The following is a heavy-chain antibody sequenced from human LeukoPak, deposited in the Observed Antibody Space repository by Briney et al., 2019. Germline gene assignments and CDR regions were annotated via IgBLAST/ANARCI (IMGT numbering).Heavy chain of an antibody. D-gene: IGHD6-13*01. Sequence: ASVKVSCKASGYTFTSYGISWVRQAPGQGLEWMGWISAYNGNTNYAQKLQGRVTMTTDTSTSTAYMELRSLRSDDTAVYYCARDLGIAADLNWFDSWGQGTLVTVSS. CDR3: ARDLGIAADLNWFDS. J-gene: IGHJ5*01. CDR2: ISAYNGNT. V-gene: IGHV1-18*04. CDR1: GYTFTSYG.